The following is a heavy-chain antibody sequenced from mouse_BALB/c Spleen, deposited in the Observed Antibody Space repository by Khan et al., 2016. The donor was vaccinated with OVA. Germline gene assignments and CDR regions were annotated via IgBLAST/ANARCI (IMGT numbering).Heavy chain of an antibody. Sequence: QMQLKESGPGLVAPSQSLSITCTISGFSLTNYGVHWVRQPPGKGLEWLVVIWNDGSTTYNSALKSRLTISKDNSKSQVFLKMNSLQTDDTARYFCARQPYYHYNILDYWGQGTSVTVSS. D-gene: IGHD2-4*01. J-gene: IGHJ4*01. CDR1: GFSLTNYG. V-gene: IGHV2-6-1*01. CDR3: ARQPYYHYNILDY. CDR2: IWNDGST.